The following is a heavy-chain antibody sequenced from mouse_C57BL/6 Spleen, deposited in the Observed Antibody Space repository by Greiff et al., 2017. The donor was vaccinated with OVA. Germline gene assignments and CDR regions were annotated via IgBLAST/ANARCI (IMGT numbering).Heavy chain of an antibody. V-gene: IGHV1-49*01. CDR2: FTMYSDAT. CDR3: ARRSNWYFDV. CDR1: SFAFMASA. J-gene: IGHJ1*03. Sequence: LQQSGAELVRPGSSVKLSCKDSSFAFMASAMHWVKQRPGHGLEWIGSFTMYSDATEYSENFKGKATLTANTSSSTAYMELSSLTSEDSAVYYCARRSNWYFDVWGTGTTVTVSS.